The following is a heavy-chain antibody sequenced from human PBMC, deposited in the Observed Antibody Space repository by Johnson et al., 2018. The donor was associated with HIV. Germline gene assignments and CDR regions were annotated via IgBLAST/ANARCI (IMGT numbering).Heavy chain of an antibody. Sequence: MQLVESGGGLVQPGGSLKLSCAASGFTFSGSAMHWVRQASGKGLEWVGRIRSKANSYATAYAASVKGRFTISRDDSKNTAYLQMNSLKTEDTAVYYCTSGKSWLAVDAFDIWGQGTMVTVSS. CDR1: GFTFSGSA. CDR3: TSGKSWLAVDAFDI. CDR2: IRSKANSYAT. D-gene: IGHD6-19*01. J-gene: IGHJ3*02. V-gene: IGHV3-73*01.